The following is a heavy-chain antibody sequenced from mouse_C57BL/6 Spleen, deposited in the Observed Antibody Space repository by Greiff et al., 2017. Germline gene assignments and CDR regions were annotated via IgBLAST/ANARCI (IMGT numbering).Heavy chain of an antibody. V-gene: IGHV1-52*01. CDR3: ARSLTPYYSNPIAY. Sequence: VQLQQPGAELVRPGSSVKLSCKASGYTFTSYWMHWVKQRPIQGLEWIGNIDPSDSETHYNQKFKDKATLTVDKSSSTAYMQLSSLTSEDSAVYYCARSLTPYYSNPIAYWGQGTLVTVSA. CDR1: GYTFTSYW. CDR2: IDPSDSET. J-gene: IGHJ3*01. D-gene: IGHD2-5*01.